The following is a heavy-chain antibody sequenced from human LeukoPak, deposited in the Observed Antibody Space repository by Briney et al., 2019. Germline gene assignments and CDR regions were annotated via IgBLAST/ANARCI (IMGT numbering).Heavy chain of an antibody. CDR1: GFTFSSYG. D-gene: IGHD6-13*01. V-gene: IGHV3-33*06. Sequence: GRSLRLSCAASGFTFSSYGMHWVRQAPGKGLEWVAVIWYDGSNKYYADSVKGRFTISRGNSKNTLYLQMNSLRAEDTAVYYCAKDPGGPFIAAAGDYWGQGTLVTVSS. J-gene: IGHJ4*02. CDR2: IWYDGSNK. CDR3: AKDPGGPFIAAAGDY.